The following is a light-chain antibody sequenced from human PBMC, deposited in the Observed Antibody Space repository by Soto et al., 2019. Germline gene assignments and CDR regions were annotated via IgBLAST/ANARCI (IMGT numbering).Light chain of an antibody. CDR3: QSYDSSLSGHVV. V-gene: IGLV1-40*01. J-gene: IGLJ2*01. CDR1: SSNIGAGYD. Sequence: QSVLTQPPSVSGAPGQRVTISCTGSSSNIGAGYDVHWYQQLPGTAPKLLIYGNSNRPSGVPDRFSGSKSGTSASLAITGLQAEHEADYYCQSYDSSLSGHVVFGGGTKLPVL. CDR2: GNS.